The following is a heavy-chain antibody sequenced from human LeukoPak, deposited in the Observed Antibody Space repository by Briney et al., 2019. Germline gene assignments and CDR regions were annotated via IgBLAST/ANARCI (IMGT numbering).Heavy chain of an antibody. J-gene: IGHJ5*02. CDR1: GFTFSGYA. CDR2: ISGSGGST. CDR3: AKAHPDYYDSSGYSFDP. D-gene: IGHD3-22*01. V-gene: IGHV3-23*01. Sequence: GGSLRLSCAASGFTFSGYAMSWVRQAPGKGLEWVSAISGSGGSTYYADSVKGRFTISRDNSKNTLYLQMNSLRAEDTAVYYCAKAHPDYYDSSGYSFDPWGQGTLVTVSS.